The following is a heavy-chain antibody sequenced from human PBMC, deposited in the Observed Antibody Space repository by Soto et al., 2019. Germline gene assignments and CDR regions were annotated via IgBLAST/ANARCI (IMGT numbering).Heavy chain of an antibody. V-gene: IGHV6-1*01. J-gene: IGHJ6*02. CDR1: GDTVSSTRAA. Sequence: SHTLSLTFALSGDTVSSTRAAWNWIRQSPSRCLEWLVRTYYRSQWHSDYATSVKGRIAINPDTSQNQFSLHLTSVTPEDAAVYYCARARYYYDSSGSYRGLYGMDVWGQGTTVTVSS. D-gene: IGHD3-22*01. CDR3: ARARYYYDSSGSYRGLYGMDV. CDR2: TYYRSQWHS.